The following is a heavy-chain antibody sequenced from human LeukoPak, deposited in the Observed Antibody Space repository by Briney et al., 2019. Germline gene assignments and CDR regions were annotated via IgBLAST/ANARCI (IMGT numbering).Heavy chain of an antibody. CDR1: GFTFSSYA. CDR3: ARSGYYYGSGSYWFDP. V-gene: IGHV3-23*01. J-gene: IGHJ5*02. D-gene: IGHD3-10*01. CDR2: ISGSGGST. Sequence: GGSLRLSCAASGFTFSSYAMSWVRQAPGKGREWVSVISGSGGSTYYADPVKGRFTISREKSKNTLYLQMSGLRAEDTAVYYCARSGYYYGSGSYWFDPWGQGTLVTVSS.